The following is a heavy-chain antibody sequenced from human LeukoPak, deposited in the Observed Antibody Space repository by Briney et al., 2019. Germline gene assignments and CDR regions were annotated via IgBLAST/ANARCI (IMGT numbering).Heavy chain of an antibody. D-gene: IGHD3-16*01. CDR1: GFTFSSYW. Sequence: PGGSLRLSCAASGFTFSSYWMHWARQTPGKGLVWVSRINSDGSDTIYADSVKGRFTISRDNAKNTLYLQMNSLRAEDTAVYYCARGGRLYSYDYWGQGTLVTVSS. V-gene: IGHV3-74*01. CDR2: INSDGSDT. CDR3: ARGGRLYSYDY. J-gene: IGHJ4*02.